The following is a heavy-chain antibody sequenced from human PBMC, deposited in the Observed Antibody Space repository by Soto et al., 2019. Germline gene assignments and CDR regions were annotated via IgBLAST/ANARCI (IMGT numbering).Heavy chain of an antibody. CDR1: GITFSSYA. V-gene: IGHV3-23*01. CDR3: VKGLAPDY. D-gene: IGHD3-9*01. J-gene: IGHJ4*02. Sequence: EVQLLESGGGLVQPGGSLRLSCAAAGITFSSYAMSWVRQHPKKGLEWVSGISSIGGNTYYADSVKGRFTISRDNSKNTLYLQMNSLRDEDRAVYYCVKGLAPDYWGQGTLVAFSS. CDR2: ISSIGGNT.